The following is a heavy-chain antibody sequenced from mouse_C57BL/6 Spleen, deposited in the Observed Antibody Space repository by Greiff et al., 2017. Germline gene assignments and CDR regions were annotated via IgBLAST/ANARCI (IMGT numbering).Heavy chain of an antibody. V-gene: IGHV1-5*01. J-gene: IGHJ1*03. Sequence: EVQLQQSGTVLARPGASVKMSCKTSGYTFTSYWMHWVKQRPGQGLEWIGAIYPGNSDTSYNQTFKGKANLTAVTAASTGYMELSSLTKEDSAVYDCTGDGGRGYYGSSPHWYFEVWGTGTTVTVSS. CDR3: TGDGGRGYYGSSPHWYFEV. D-gene: IGHD1-1*01. CDR2: IYPGNSDT. CDR1: GYTFTSYW.